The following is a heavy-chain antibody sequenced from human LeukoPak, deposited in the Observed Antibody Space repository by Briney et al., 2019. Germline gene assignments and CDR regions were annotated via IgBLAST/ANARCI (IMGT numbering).Heavy chain of an antibody. V-gene: IGHV4-59*06. CDR1: GGSIRTYY. Sequence: SETLSLTCSVSGGSIRTYYWSWIRQPPGKGLEWIGYIYYSGSTYYNPSLKSRVTISVDTSKNQFSLKLSSVTAADTAVYYCARDAGPYDNWFDPWGQGTLVTVSS. J-gene: IGHJ5*02. CDR3: ARDAGPYDNWFDP. D-gene: IGHD5-24*01. CDR2: IYYSGST.